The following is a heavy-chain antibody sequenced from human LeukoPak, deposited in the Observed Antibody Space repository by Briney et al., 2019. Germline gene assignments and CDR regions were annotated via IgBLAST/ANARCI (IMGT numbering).Heavy chain of an antibody. Sequence: SETLSLTCTVSGAFFSRYYSNWIRQTPGKGLEWIGYSYYNGITKYNSSLGNRITMSLDASGRFSLRLSSVTAADTAMYYCARFYYDDTGVSYYFDSWSQGIPVTVSS. J-gene: IGHJ4*02. CDR1: GAFFSRYY. D-gene: IGHD3-22*01. V-gene: IGHV4-59*01. CDR3: ARFYYDDTGVSYYFDS. CDR2: SYYNGIT.